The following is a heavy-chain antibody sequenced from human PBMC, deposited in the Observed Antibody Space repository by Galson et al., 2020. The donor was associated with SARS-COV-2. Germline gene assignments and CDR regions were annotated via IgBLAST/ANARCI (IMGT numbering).Heavy chain of an antibody. CDR2: IWYDGSNK. J-gene: IGHJ3*02. V-gene: IGHV3-33*01. CDR1: GFTFSSYG. Sequence: PGGSLRLSCAASGFTFSSYGMHWVRQAPGKGLEWVAVIWYDGSNKYYADSVKGRFTISRDNSKNTLYLQMNSLRAEDTAVYYCARDYGENIGGAFDIWGQGTMVTVSS. CDR3: ARDYGENIGGAFDI. D-gene: IGHD3-10*01.